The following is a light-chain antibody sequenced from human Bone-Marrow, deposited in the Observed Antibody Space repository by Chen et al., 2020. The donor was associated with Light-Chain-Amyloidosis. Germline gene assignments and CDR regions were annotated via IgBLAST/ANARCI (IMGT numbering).Light chain of an antibody. V-gene: IGLV2-14*01. J-gene: IGLJ1*01. CDR1: SGDVGTYNY. Sequence: QSALTHPASVSGSPGQSITIPCPGTSGDVGTYNYVSWYQQHPGKAPKVMIYAVSNRPSGVSNRFSGSKSGNTASLTISGLQAEDEADYYCSSFTSSSSYVFGPGTKVTVL. CDR2: AVS. CDR3: SSFTSSSSYV.